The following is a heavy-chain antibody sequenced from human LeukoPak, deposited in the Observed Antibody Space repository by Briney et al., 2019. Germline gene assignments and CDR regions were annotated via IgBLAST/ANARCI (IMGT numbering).Heavy chain of an antibody. CDR3: ARGGGVDILTGFQY. CDR1: GYTFTNYY. J-gene: IGHJ4*02. Sequence: ASVKVSCKASGYTFTNYYIHWVRQAPGQGLEWMGIINPSGGGTSYAQKFQGRLTMTRDTPTSTVYMELTSLRSEDTAVYYCARGGGVDILTGFQYWGQGTLVTVSS. CDR2: INPSGGGT. D-gene: IGHD3-9*01. V-gene: IGHV1-46*01.